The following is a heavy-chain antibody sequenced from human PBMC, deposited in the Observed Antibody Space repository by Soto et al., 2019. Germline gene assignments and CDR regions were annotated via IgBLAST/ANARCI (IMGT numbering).Heavy chain of an antibody. D-gene: IGHD1-7*01. V-gene: IGHV1-69*13. CDR3: ASQGTIPPGAGAFDI. CDR2: IIPIFGTA. CDR1: GGTFSSYA. J-gene: IGHJ3*02. Sequence: VASVKVSCKASGGTFSSYAISWVRQAPGQGLEWMGGIIPIFGTANYAQKFQGRVTITADESTSTAYMELSSRRSEDTAVYYCASQGTIPPGAGAFDIWGQGTMVTVSS.